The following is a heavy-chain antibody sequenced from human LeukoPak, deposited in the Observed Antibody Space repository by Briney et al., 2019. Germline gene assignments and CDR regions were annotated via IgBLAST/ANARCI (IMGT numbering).Heavy chain of an antibody. CDR3: ADGRAAAGAIKS. V-gene: IGHV3-21*01. D-gene: IGHD6-13*01. J-gene: IGHJ4*02. Sequence: GGSLRLSCAASGFTFSSYSMNWDRQAPGKGLEWVSSISSSSYIYYADSVRGRFTISRDNAKNSLYLQMNSLRAEDTAVYYCADGRAAAGAIKSWGQGTLVTVSS. CDR2: ISSSSYI. CDR1: GFTFSSYS.